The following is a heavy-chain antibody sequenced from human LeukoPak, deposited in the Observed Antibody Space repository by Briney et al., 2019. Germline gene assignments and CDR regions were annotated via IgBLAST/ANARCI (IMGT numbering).Heavy chain of an antibody. CDR1: GFTFSSYS. CDR2: ISSSSSCI. J-gene: IGHJ4*02. D-gene: IGHD3-22*01. Sequence: PGGSLRLSCAASGFTFSSYSMNWVRQAPGKGLEWVSSISSSSSCIYYADSVKGRFTISRDNAKNSLYLQMNSLRAEDTAVYYCARGTDYYDSSGSQGDYWGQGTLVTVSS. CDR3: ARGTDYYDSSGSQGDY. V-gene: IGHV3-21*01.